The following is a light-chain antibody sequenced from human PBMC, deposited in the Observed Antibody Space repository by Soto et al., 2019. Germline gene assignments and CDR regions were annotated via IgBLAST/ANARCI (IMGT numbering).Light chain of an antibody. J-gene: IGKJ4*01. CDR1: QSVSSY. V-gene: IGKV3-11*01. CDR3: LQAYNYPLT. CDR2: DAS. Sequence: EIVLTQSPATLSLSPGERATLSCRASQSVSSYLAWYQQKPGQAPRLLIYDASNTATGIPARFSGSGSGTDFTLTISSLEPEDFATYYCLQAYNYPLTFGGGTKVDIK.